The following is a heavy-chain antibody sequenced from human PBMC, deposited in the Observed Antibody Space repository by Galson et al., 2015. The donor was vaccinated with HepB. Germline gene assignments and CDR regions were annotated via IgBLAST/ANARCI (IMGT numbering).Heavy chain of an antibody. V-gene: IGHV3-30*18. D-gene: IGHD1-26*01. Sequence: LRLSCAASGFTFSNSGMHWVRQAPGKGLXXXAVXXXDGXXEYYXXSVKGRFTXSRDKSXNTLYLXLNSLRAEDTAVYYCAKGDGSWRDYYYYMDVWGKGTTVTVSS. CDR2: XXXDGXXE. J-gene: IGHJ6*03. CDR1: GFTFSNSG. CDR3: AKGDGSWRDYYYYMDV.